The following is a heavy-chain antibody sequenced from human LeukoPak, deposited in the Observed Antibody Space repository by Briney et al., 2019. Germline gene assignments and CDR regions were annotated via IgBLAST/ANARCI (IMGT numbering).Heavy chain of an antibody. V-gene: IGHV1-69*04. CDR2: IIPILGIA. CDR3: AGRFGELLLVDY. D-gene: IGHD3-10*01. CDR1: GGTFSSYA. Sequence: GASVTVSFKASGGTFSSYAISWVRQAPGRGLEWMGRIIPILGIANYAQKFQGRVTITADKSTSTAYMELSSLRSEDTAVYYCAGRFGELLLVDYWGQGTLVTVSS. J-gene: IGHJ4*02.